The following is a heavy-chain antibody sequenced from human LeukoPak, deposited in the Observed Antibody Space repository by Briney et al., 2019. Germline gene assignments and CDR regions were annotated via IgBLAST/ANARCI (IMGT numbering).Heavy chain of an antibody. CDR2: IIPIFGTA. V-gene: IGHV1-69*01. CDR3: ARSLRVRSAYFDY. J-gene: IGHJ4*02. Sequence: SVKVSCKASGGTFSSYAISWVRQAPGQALEWMGGIIPIFGTANYAQKFQGRVTITADESTSTAYMELSSLRSEDTAVYYCARSLRVRSAYFDYWGQGTLVTVSS. CDR1: GGTFSSYA. D-gene: IGHD3-10*01.